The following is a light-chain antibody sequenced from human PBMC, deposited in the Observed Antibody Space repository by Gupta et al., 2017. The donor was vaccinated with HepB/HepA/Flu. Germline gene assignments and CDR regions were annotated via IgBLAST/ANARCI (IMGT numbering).Light chain of an antibody. CDR1: SSDIGDYNF. J-gene: IGLJ2*01. CDR3: SSYAASNKMGV. V-gene: IGLV2-8*01. Sequence: SALTQPPSAPGSPGRSVTISCTGRSSDIGDYNFVSWYQQHPGKAPKLIIYEVSKRPSGVPDRFSGSKSGNTASLTVSGLQAEDEADYHCSSYAASNKMGVFGGGTKLTVL. CDR2: EVS.